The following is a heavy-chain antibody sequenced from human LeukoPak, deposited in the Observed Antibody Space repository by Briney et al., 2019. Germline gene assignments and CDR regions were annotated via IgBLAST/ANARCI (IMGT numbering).Heavy chain of an antibody. Sequence: PGGSLRLSCAASGFTFSSYWMSWVRQAPGKGLEWGANIKEEGSGKREVDSGKGRLTISRDNAKTSLYLQMNGLRVGDTAVYYCAELGITMIGGVWGKGTTVTISS. CDR3: AELGITMIGGV. CDR2: IKEEGSGK. D-gene: IGHD3-10*02. V-gene: IGHV3-7*01. J-gene: IGHJ6*04. CDR1: GFTFSSYW.